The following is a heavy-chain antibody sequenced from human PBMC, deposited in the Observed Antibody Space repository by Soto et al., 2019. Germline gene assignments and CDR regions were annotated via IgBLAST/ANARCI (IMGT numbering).Heavy chain of an antibody. CDR2: ISKSDYT. CDR3: AGEDSIIIPAVSDF. CDR1: GFAFNNYG. D-gene: IGHD2-2*01. V-gene: IGHV3-21*01. J-gene: IGHJ4*02. Sequence: GGSLRLSCTVSGFAFNNYGINWVRQAPGKGLEWVSSISKSDYTYYSDSVKGRFTISRDNAKNSVSLQMNTLRVEDTAVYYCAGEDSIIIPAVSDFWGQRTLVTVSS.